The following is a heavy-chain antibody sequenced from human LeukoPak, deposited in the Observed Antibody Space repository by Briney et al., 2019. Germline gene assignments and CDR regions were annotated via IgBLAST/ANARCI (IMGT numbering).Heavy chain of an antibody. Sequence: PGGSLRLSCAASGFTFSSYSMNWVRQAPGKGLEWVSSISSSSSYIYYADSVKGRFTISRDNAKNSLYLQMSSLRAEDTAVYYCARDRGIVAATRDDFGNWGQGTLVTVSS. CDR3: ARDRGIVAATRDDFGN. V-gene: IGHV3-21*01. D-gene: IGHD1-26*01. CDR2: ISSSSSYI. J-gene: IGHJ4*02. CDR1: GFTFSSYS.